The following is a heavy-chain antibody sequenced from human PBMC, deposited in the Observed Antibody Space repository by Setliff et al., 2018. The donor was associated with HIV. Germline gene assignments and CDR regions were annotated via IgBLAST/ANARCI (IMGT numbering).Heavy chain of an antibody. D-gene: IGHD5-18*01. CDR1: GYTFTSYD. CDR2: MNPNSGNT. V-gene: IGHV1-8*03. Sequence: ASVKVSCKASGYTFTSYDINWVRQATGQGLEWMGWMNPNSGNTGYAQKFQGRVTITRNTSISTAYMELSSLRSEDTAVYYCASGMRWDTAMGDAFDIWGQGTMVTVSS. CDR3: ASGMRWDTAMGDAFDI. J-gene: IGHJ3*02.